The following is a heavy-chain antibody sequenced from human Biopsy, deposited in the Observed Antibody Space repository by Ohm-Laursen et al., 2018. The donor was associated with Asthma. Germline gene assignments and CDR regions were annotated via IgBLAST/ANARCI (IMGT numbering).Heavy chain of an antibody. V-gene: IGHV1-18*01. CDR1: GYTFNSAG. Sequence: ASETAARKTSGYTFNSAGITWVRQAPGQGLEWMGCISVYNGNTKDAQKLQDRVTMITDTSTSTAYMELRSLRSDDTAVYFCARAVDYSHYYGIDVWGPGTTVTVS. CDR2: ISVYNGNT. D-gene: IGHD3-10*01. J-gene: IGHJ6*02. CDR3: ARAVDYSHYYGIDV.